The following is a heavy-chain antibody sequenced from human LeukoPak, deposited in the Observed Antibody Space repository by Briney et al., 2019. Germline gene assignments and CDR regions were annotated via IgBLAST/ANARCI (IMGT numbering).Heavy chain of an antibody. Sequence: SVEVSCKASGGAFSSYAISWVRQAPGQGLEWMGRIIPILGIANYAQKFQGRVTITADKSTSTAYMELSSLRSEDTAVYYCASGYYREAFDYWGQGTLVTVSS. J-gene: IGHJ4*02. CDR1: GGAFSSYA. D-gene: IGHD3-3*01. V-gene: IGHV1-69*04. CDR2: IIPILGIA. CDR3: ASGYYREAFDY.